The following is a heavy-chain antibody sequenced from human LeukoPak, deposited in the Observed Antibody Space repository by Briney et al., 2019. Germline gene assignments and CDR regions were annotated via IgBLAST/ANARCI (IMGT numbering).Heavy chain of an antibody. CDR2: IHYSGNT. J-gene: IGHJ6*03. V-gene: IGHV4-30-4*01. Sequence: SQTLSFTCTVSGGSISSGGYYWSWIRQPPGKGLEWIEYIHYSGNTYYNPSLKSRVTISVDTSKNQFSLKLSSVTAADTAVYYCARGRQDVTMIVVVMTAVSYYLDVWGKGTTVTVS. CDR1: GGSISSGGYY. D-gene: IGHD3-22*01. CDR3: ARGRQDVTMIVVVMTAVSYYLDV.